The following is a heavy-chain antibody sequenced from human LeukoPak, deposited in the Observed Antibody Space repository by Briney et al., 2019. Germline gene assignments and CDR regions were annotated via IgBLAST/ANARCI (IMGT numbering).Heavy chain of an antibody. D-gene: IGHD3-22*01. CDR2: IRYDGSKK. Sequence: GGSLRLSCAASGFIFSSYGMHWVRQAPGKGLEWVAFIRYDGSKKYYADSVKGRFTISRDNSKNTLHLQMNSLRAEDTAVYYCARDLGQYYDTSDNWFDPWGQGTLVTVSS. CDR1: GFIFSSYG. V-gene: IGHV3-30*02. CDR3: ARDLGQYYDTSDNWFDP. J-gene: IGHJ5*02.